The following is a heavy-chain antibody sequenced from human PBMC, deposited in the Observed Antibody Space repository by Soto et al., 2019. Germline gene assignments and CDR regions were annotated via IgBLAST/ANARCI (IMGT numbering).Heavy chain of an antibody. CDR1: GFTFSSYA. CDR3: ARVAPSYYDSSGYYYAGIDY. V-gene: IGHV3-30-3*01. J-gene: IGHJ4*02. D-gene: IGHD3-22*01. CDR2: ISYDGSNK. Sequence: GGSLRLSCAASGFTFSSYAMHWVRQAPGKGLEWVAVISYDGSNKYYADSVKGRLTISRDNSKNTLYLQMNSLRAEDTAVYYCARVAPSYYDSSGYYYAGIDYWGQGTLVTVSS.